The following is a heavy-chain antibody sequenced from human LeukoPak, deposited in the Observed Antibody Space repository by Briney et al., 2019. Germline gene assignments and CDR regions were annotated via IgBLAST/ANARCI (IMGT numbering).Heavy chain of an antibody. CDR1: GLTFSNAW. CDR3: TTDKDSSGYYGTDY. CDR2: IKSKTDGGTT. Sequence: GGSLRLSCAASGLTFSNAWMSWVRQAPGRGLEWVGRIKSKTDGGTTDYAAPVKGRFTISRDDSKNTLYLQMNSLKTEDTAVYYSTTDKDSSGYYGTDYWGQGTLVTVSS. J-gene: IGHJ4*02. D-gene: IGHD3-22*01. V-gene: IGHV3-15*01.